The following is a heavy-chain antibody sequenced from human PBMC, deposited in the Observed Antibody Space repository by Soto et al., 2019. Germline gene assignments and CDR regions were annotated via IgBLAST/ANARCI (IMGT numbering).Heavy chain of an antibody. J-gene: IGHJ3*02. CDR1: GFTFSGYC. Sequence: WGSLRLPCAASGFTFSGYCMSCVRQAPGKGLEWVANIKEDGNEKYYVDSVKGRFTISRDNAKNSLYLQMNSLRAEDTAVYYCARDLDQGCSGGSCYSTGAFDIWGQGTVVTVSS. CDR2: IKEDGNEK. D-gene: IGHD2-15*01. V-gene: IGHV3-7*01. CDR3: ARDLDQGCSGGSCYSTGAFDI.